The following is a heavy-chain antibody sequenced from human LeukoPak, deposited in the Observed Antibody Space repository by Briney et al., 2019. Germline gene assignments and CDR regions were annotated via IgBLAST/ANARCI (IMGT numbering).Heavy chain of an antibody. CDR2: IYSGDTT. D-gene: IGHD6-19*01. CDR1: GFTVSDNY. Sequence: AGGSLRLSCAVSGFTVSDNYMSWVRQAPGKGLEWVSLIYSGDTTLYADSVKGRFTISRDISKNTLYLQMNSLRAEDTAVYYCAKDAVAGNNYYYYYYMDVWGKGTTVTVSS. J-gene: IGHJ6*03. V-gene: IGHV3-53*01. CDR3: AKDAVAGNNYYYYYYMDV.